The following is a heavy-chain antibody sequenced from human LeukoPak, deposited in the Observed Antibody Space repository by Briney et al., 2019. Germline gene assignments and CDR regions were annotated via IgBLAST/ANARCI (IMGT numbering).Heavy chain of an antibody. CDR2: IRFDGSDK. Sequence: GGSLRLSCAASGATFNTYGMHWVRQAPGKGLEWVAFIRFDGSDKYYADSVKGRFTISRETSKSPLYLQMTSLRGEDTAVYYCAKEWNNWNYENWFDSWGQGTLVTVSS. J-gene: IGHJ5*01. CDR1: GATFNTYG. D-gene: IGHD1-7*01. CDR3: AKEWNNWNYENWFDS. V-gene: IGHV3-30*02.